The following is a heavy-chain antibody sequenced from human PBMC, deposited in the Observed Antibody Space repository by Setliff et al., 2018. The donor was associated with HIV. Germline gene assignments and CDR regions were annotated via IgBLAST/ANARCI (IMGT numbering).Heavy chain of an antibody. CDR3: ARDNSYYYGSGSHYWYGMDV. J-gene: IGHJ6*01. D-gene: IGHD3-10*01. CDR1: GDSINSGTYY. CDR2: LHLSGDT. Sequence: TLSLTCTVSGDSINSGTYYWSWIRQPAGKGLEWIGRLHLSGDTNYNPSLKSRVTMSIDTSKNQFSPKLSSVTAADTAVYYCARDNSYYYGSGSHYWYGMDVWGQGTTVTVSS. V-gene: IGHV4-61*02.